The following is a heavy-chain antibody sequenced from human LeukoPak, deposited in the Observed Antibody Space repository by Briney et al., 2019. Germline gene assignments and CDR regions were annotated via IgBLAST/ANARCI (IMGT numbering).Heavy chain of an antibody. D-gene: IGHD6-19*01. Sequence: SETLSLTCTVSGGSISSSSYYWGWIRQPPGKGLEWIGSIYYSGSTYYNPSLKSRVTISVDTSKNQLSLKLSSVTAADTAVYYCARQRGYSSGWYFDYWGQGTLVTVSS. CDR3: ARQRGYSSGWYFDY. CDR2: IYYSGST. J-gene: IGHJ4*02. CDR1: GGSISSSSYY. V-gene: IGHV4-39*01.